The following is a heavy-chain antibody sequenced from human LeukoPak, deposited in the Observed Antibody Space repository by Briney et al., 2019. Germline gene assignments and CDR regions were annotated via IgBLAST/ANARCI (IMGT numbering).Heavy chain of an antibody. V-gene: IGHV3-74*01. CDR3: ARENYYADSSGGYFDY. CDR2: ISSDGSIT. D-gene: IGHD3-22*01. Sequence: GGSLRLSCAASGFTISGNWMHWVRQAPGKGLVWVSRISSDGSITSYADSVKGRFTISRDNAKNTLYLQMNSLRAEDTAVYYCARENYYADSSGGYFDYWGQGTLVTVSS. J-gene: IGHJ4*02. CDR1: GFTISGNW.